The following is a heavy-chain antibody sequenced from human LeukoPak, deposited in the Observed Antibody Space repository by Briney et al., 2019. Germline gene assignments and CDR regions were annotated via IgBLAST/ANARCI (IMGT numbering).Heavy chain of an antibody. CDR2: INHSGST. V-gene: IGHV4-34*01. CDR3: AISYDDCGDY. D-gene: IGHD4-17*01. J-gene: IGHJ4*02. Sequence: SETLSLTCAVYGESFSSYYWSWIRQSPGKGLEYIGEINHSGSTNYNPSLKSRVTISVDTSKNQFSLKMTSVTAADTAVYYCAISYDDCGDYWGQGTLVTVSS. CDR1: GESFSSYY.